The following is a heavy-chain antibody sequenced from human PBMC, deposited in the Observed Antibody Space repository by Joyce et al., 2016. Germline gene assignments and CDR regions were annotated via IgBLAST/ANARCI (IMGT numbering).Heavy chain of an antibody. Sequence: QVQLQESGPGLVKPSETLSLTCTVSGGSISSHYWSWIRQSPGKGLEWIVYIHYSGSTTYNTSLKSRVTMSVDTSKNQFSLRLNSVTAADTAVYYCARRFGLSHFDYWGQGTLVTVSS. CDR3: ARRFGLSHFDY. CDR2: IHYSGST. D-gene: IGHD3-16*01. J-gene: IGHJ4*02. V-gene: IGHV4-59*11. CDR1: GGSISSHY.